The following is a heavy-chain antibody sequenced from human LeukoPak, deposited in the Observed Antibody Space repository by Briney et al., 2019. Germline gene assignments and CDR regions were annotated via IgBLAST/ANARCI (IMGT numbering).Heavy chain of an antibody. CDR1: GFTFSSYN. V-gene: IGHV3-48*03. Sequence: PGGSLTLSCVASGFTFSSYNMNWVRQAPGKELEWISYISSSGRNIYYAESVKGRFTISRANAMNSLYLQMNSLRAEDTDVYYCSREIGAYGYWGQGTLVTVSS. D-gene: IGHD3-3*01. J-gene: IGHJ4*02. CDR2: ISSSGRNI. CDR3: SREIGAYGY.